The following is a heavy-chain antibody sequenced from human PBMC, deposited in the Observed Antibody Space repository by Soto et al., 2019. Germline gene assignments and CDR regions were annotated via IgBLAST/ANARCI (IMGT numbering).Heavy chain of an antibody. CDR1: GGSISSSSYY. Sequence: LSETLSLTCTVSGGSISSSSYYWGWIRQPPGKGLEWIGSIFYSGSTYYNPSLKSRVTISVDTSKNQFSLKLSSVTAADTAVYYCARESYPLRAFDIWGQGTMVTVSS. V-gene: IGHV4-39*07. CDR3: ARESYPLRAFDI. CDR2: IFYSGST. J-gene: IGHJ3*02.